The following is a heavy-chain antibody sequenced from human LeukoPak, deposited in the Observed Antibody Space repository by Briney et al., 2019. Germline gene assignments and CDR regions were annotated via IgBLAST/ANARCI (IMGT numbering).Heavy chain of an antibody. CDR1: GGSIDSYY. V-gene: IGHV4-59*01. Sequence: SETLSLTCTVSGGSIDSYYWSWIRQPPGKGLEWIGYIYYTGSTEYHPSLKSRVTISLDTSKNQFSLKLTSVTAADTAVYYCARVYQSAEFYFDYWGQGNLVSASS. CDR3: ARVYQSAEFYFDY. J-gene: IGHJ4*02. CDR2: IYYTGST. D-gene: IGHD2-2*01.